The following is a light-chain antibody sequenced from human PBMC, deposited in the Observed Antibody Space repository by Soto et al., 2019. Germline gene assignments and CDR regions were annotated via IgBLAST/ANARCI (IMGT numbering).Light chain of an antibody. CDR3: QSADSSGTYEV. CDR2: KDI. J-gene: IGLJ3*02. V-gene: IGLV3-25*03. CDR1: ALPKQY. Sequence: SYELTQPPSVSVSPGQTARITCSGDALPKQYAYWYQQKSGQAPVLVIYKDIERPSGITDRISGSSSGTTVTLTISGVQAEDEADYYCQSADSSGTYEVFGGGTKLTVL.